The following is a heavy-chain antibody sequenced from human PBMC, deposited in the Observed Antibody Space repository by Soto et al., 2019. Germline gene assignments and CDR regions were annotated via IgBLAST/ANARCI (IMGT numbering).Heavy chain of an antibody. CDR2: ISAYNGNT. V-gene: IGHV1-18*04. CDR1: GYTFTSYG. CDR3: ARALAAAGPFDY. J-gene: IGHJ4*02. Sequence: SVKVSYKASGYTFTSYGISWVRQAPGQGLEWMGWISAYNGNTNYAQKLQGRVTMTTDTSTSTAYMELRSLRSDDTAVYYCARALAAAGPFDYWGQGTLVTVYS. D-gene: IGHD6-13*01.